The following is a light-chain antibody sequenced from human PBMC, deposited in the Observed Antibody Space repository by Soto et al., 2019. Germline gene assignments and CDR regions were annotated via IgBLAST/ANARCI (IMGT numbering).Light chain of an antibody. Sequence: ALQLTQSPSSLSASVGDRVTITCRASQGISSALAWYQQKPGKAPKVLIYDASSLESGVPSSFSGSGYGTDFTLTISSLQPEDFATYYCQQFNSFPFTFGGGTKVEIK. CDR3: QQFNSFPFT. J-gene: IGKJ4*01. V-gene: IGKV1-13*02. CDR2: DAS. CDR1: QGISSA.